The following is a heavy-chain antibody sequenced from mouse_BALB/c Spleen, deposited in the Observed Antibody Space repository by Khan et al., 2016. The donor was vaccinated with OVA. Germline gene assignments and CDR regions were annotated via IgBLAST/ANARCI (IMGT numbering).Heavy chain of an antibody. CDR3: VKFDGIFYVMDY. D-gene: IGHD2-3*01. CDR2: IWSDGST. J-gene: IGHJ4*01. V-gene: IGHV2-3*01. Sequence: QVQLKESGPGLVAPSQSLSITCTVSGFSLTNYGVNWVRQPPGKGLEWLGVIWSDGSTNNHSALISRLSISKENSKSQVFLKLNSMQTDDTATYYCVKFDGIFYVMDYWGQGTSVTVSS. CDR1: GFSLTNYG.